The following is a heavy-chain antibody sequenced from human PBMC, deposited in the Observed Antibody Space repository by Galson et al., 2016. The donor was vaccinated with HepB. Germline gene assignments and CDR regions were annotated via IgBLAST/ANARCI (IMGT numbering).Heavy chain of an antibody. CDR3: AKANYDLIPFDF. CDR2: ISWNSGNI. J-gene: IGHJ3*01. CDR1: GFTFQEYG. D-gene: IGHD3-3*01. V-gene: IGHV3-9*01. Sequence: SLRLSCAASGFTFQEYGMHWVRQAPGKGLEWVSGISWNSGNIGFEALVKGRFTISRDNAKNTLFLQLKILRTEDTALYYCAKANYDLIPFDFWGQGTMVAVSS.